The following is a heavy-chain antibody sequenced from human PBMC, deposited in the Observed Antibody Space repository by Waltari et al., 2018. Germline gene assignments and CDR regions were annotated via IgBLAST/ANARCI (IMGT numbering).Heavy chain of an antibody. D-gene: IGHD3-10*01. CDR1: GGSISSGGYY. V-gene: IGHV4-31*01. Sequence: QVQLQESGPGLVKPSQTLSLTCTVSGGSISSGGYYWSWIRQHPGKGLEWIGYIAYSGRTYYNPSLKSLVTISIDTSKNQFSLKVSSVTAADTAVYYCARDRDGSGSYDYWGQGTLVAVSS. CDR2: IAYSGRT. CDR3: ARDRDGSGSYDY. J-gene: IGHJ4*02.